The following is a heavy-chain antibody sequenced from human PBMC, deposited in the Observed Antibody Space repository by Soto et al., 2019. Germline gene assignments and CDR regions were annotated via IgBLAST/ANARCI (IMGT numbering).Heavy chain of an antibody. CDR2: ISSSSSTI. CDR3: ARVLVVAATPTQHFDY. Sequence: GGSLRLSCAASGFTFSSYSMNWVRQAPGKGLEWVSYISSSSSTIYYADSVKGRFTISRDNAKNSLYLQMNSLRAEDTAVYYCARVLVVAATPTQHFDYWGQGTLVTVSS. CDR1: GFTFSSYS. D-gene: IGHD2-15*01. V-gene: IGHV3-48*01. J-gene: IGHJ4*02.